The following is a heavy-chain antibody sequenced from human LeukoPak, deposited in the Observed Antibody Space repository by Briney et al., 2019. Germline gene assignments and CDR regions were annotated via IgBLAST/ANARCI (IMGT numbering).Heavy chain of an antibody. CDR2: ISYDGSNK. V-gene: IGHV3-30-3*01. Sequence: GGSLRLSCAASGFTFSSYAMHWVRQAPGKGLEWVAVISYDGSNKYYADSVKGRFTISRDNSKNTLYLQMNSLGAEDTAVYYCAEVVAGTYWGQGTLVTVSS. D-gene: IGHD6-19*01. J-gene: IGHJ4*02. CDR3: AEVVAGTY. CDR1: GFTFSSYA.